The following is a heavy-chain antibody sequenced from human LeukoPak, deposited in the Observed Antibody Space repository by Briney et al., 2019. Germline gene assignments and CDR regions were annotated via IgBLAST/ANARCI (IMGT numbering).Heavy chain of an antibody. J-gene: IGHJ6*02. D-gene: IGHD2-2*01. CDR3: ARERLGYCSSTSCYYYGMDV. CDR2: IKQDGSEK. CDR1: GFTFSSYW. V-gene: IGHV3-7*01. Sequence: GESLKISCAASGFTFSSYWMSWVRQAPGKGLEWVANIKQDGSEKYYVDSVKGRFTISRDNAKNSLYLQMNSLRAEDTAVYYCARERLGYCSSTSCYYYGMDVWGQGTTVTVSS.